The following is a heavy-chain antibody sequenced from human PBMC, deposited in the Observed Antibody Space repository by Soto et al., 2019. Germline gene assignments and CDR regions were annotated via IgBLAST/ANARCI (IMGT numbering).Heavy chain of an antibody. CDR3: ARGGDILTGYYNPYYYYYMDV. D-gene: IGHD3-9*01. J-gene: IGHJ6*03. CDR1: GFTFSSYS. Sequence: GGSLRLSCAASGFTFSSYSMNWVRQAPGKGLEWVSYISSSSSTIYYADSVKGRFTISRDNAKNSLYLQMNSLRAEDTAVYYCARGGDILTGYYNPYYYYYMDVWGKGTTVTVSS. CDR2: ISSSSSTI. V-gene: IGHV3-48*01.